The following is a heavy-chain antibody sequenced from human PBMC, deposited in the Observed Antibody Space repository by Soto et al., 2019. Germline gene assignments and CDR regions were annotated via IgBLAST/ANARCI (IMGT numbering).Heavy chain of an antibody. CDR1: RFAFSSYG. D-gene: IGHD4-17*01. CDR3: AKGTTVTPCLSLAL. J-gene: IGHJ2*01. V-gene: IGHV3-30*18. Sequence: QEQLVESGGGVVQPGRSLSLSCEASRFAFSSYGMHWVRQAPGKGLELVAVISYDGDEQNYADSVKGRFTISRDNSKNTMYLQMSSLRGEDPALYYRAKGTTVTPCLSLALWGRGTLVTVSS. CDR2: ISYDGDEQ.